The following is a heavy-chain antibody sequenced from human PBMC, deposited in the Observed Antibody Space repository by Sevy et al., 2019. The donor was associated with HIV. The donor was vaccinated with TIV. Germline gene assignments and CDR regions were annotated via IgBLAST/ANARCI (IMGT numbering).Heavy chain of an antibody. Sequence: GGSLRLSCAASGFTFSNFAMGWVRQAPGKGLDWVSVISGTGDYKYYANSVKGRFTISSENSKNTMFLQMDSLRADDTAIFYCAKKMGGGSGMAFLVDYWGQGTLVTVSS. CDR3: AKKMGGGSGMAFLVDY. CDR2: ISGTGDYK. D-gene: IGHD5-18*01. J-gene: IGHJ4*02. V-gene: IGHV3-23*01. CDR1: GFTFSNFA.